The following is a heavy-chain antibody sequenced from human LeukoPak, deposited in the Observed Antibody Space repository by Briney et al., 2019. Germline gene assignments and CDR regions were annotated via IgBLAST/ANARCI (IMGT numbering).Heavy chain of an antibody. CDR3: AREINYDFWSGYSDYYYYGMDV. CDR1: GFTFSSYW. V-gene: IGHV3-7*01. CDR2: IKQDGSEK. J-gene: IGHJ6*02. Sequence: QPGGSLRLSCAASGFTFSSYWMSWVRQAPGKGLEWVANIKQDGSEKYYVDSVKGRFTISRDNAKNSLYLQMNSLRAEDTAVYYCAREINYDFWSGYSDYYYYGMDVWGQGTTVTVSS. D-gene: IGHD3-3*01.